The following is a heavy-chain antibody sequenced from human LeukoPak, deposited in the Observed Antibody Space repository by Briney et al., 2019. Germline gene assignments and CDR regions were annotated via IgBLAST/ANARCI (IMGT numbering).Heavy chain of an antibody. CDR3: ACYDSSGYYYPRDFDY. V-gene: IGHV3-15*01. CDR2: IKSKTDGGTT. CDR1: GFTFSSSA. J-gene: IGHJ4*02. Sequence: GGSLRLSCAASGFTFSSSAMSWVRQVPGKGLEWVGRIKSKTDGGTTDYAAPVKGRFTISRDDSKNTLYLQMNSLKTEDTAVYYCACYDSSGYYYPRDFDYWGQGTLVTVSS. D-gene: IGHD3-22*01.